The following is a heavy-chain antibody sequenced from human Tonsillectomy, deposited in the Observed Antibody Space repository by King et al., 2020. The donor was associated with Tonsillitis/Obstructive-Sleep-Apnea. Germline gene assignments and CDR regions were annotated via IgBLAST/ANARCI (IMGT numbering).Heavy chain of an antibody. Sequence: VQLVESGGGLVQPGGSLRLSCAASGFTFSTYWMSWVRQAPGKGLEWVANIQQDGREKYYVDSLTGRFTISRDNAKNSLYLQMNSLIAEDTAVYYCARDRADCDFWSGYFFGGPDYWGQGTLVTVSS. D-gene: IGHD3-3*01. CDR2: IQQDGREK. CDR1: GFTFSTYW. CDR3: ARDRADCDFWSGYFFGGPDY. V-gene: IGHV3-7*03. J-gene: IGHJ4*02.